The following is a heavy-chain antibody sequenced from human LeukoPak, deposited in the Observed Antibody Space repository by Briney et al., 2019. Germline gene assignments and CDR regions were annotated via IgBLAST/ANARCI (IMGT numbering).Heavy chain of an antibody. D-gene: IGHD6-13*01. J-gene: IGHJ6*03. V-gene: IGHV1-69*01. Sequence: SVKVSCKASGGTFSSYAISWVRQAPGQGLEWMGGVIPIFGTANYAQKFQGRVTITADESTSTAYMELSSLRSEDTAVYYCATEISSMLVGPGPYMDFWGKGTTVTVSS. CDR1: GGTFSSYA. CDR2: VIPIFGTA. CDR3: ATEISSMLVGPGPYMDF.